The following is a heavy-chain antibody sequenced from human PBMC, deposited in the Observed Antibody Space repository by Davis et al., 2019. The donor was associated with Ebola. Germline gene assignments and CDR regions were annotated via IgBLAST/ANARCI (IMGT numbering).Heavy chain of an antibody. J-gene: IGHJ4*02. Sequence: ASVKVSCKASGYTFTNYGINWVRQATGQGLEWMGWMNPNSGNTGYAQKFQGRVTMTRNTSISTAYMELSSLRSEDTAVYYCARGNWIESGCFDYWGQGTLVTVSS. CDR1: GYTFTNYG. CDR2: MNPNSGNT. CDR3: ARGNWIESGCFDY. V-gene: IGHV1-8*02. D-gene: IGHD5-12*01.